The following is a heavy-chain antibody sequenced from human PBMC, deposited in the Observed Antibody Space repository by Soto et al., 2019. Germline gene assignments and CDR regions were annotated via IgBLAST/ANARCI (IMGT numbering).Heavy chain of an antibody. D-gene: IGHD2-15*01. CDR3: ARESLGYCSGGSCYGGMDV. V-gene: IGHV3-48*03. CDR1: GFTFSSYE. CDR2: ISSSGSTI. J-gene: IGHJ6*02. Sequence: GGSLRLSCAASGFTFSSYEMNWVRQAPGKGLEWVSYISSSGSTIYYADSVKGRFTISRDNAKNSLYLQMNSLRAEDTAVYYCARESLGYCSGGSCYGGMDVWGQGTTVTVSS.